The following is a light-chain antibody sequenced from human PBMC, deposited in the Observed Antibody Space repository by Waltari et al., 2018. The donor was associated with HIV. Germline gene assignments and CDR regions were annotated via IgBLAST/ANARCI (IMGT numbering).Light chain of an antibody. CDR3: AAWDDSSWV. Sequence: QSVLTQPPSASGTPGQRVTISCSGSSSNIGSNYVYWYQQLPGTAPKPLNYRNNQRPSGVPDRFSGSKSGTSASLAISGLRSEDEADYYCAAWDDSSWVFGGGTKLTVL. J-gene: IGLJ3*02. CDR2: RNN. CDR1: SSNIGSNY. V-gene: IGLV1-47*01.